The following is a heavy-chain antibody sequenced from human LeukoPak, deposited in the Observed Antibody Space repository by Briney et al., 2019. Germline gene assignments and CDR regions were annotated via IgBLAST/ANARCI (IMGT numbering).Heavy chain of an antibody. CDR2: VSNSGDYI. CDR3: AKNADRGAYCSGGSCYPYYYYYTDV. J-gene: IGHJ6*03. V-gene: IGHV3-23*01. CDR1: GFTFSSYA. Sequence: PGGSLRLSCAASGFTFSSYAMSWVRQAPGKGLEWVSSVSNSGDYIHYADSVKGRFTFSRDNSKNSLYLQMNSLRAEDTAIYYCAKNADRGAYCSGGSCYPYYYYYTDVWGEGTTVTISS. D-gene: IGHD2-15*01.